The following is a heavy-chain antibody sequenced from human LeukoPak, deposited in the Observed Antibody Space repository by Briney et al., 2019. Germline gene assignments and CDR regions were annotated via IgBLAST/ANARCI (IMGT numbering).Heavy chain of an antibody. Sequence: ASVKVSCKASGYTFTSYYMHWVRQAPGQGLEWMGIINPSGGSTSYAQKFQGRVTMTRDTSTSTVYMELSRLRSDDTAVYYCARVLQDDYVWGTYRPFDYWGLGTLVTVSS. CDR1: GYTFTSYY. J-gene: IGHJ4*02. CDR3: ARVLQDDYVWGTYRPFDY. CDR2: INPSGGST. D-gene: IGHD3-16*02. V-gene: IGHV1-46*01.